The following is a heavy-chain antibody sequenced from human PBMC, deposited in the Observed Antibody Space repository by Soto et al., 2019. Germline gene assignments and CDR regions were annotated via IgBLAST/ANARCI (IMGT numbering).Heavy chain of an antibody. J-gene: IGHJ6*02. Sequence: QVQLVESGGGVVQPGRSLRLSCAASGFTFSSYGMHWVRQAPGKGLEWVAVISYDGSNKYYADSVKGRFTISRDNSKNTLYLQMNSLRAEDTAVYYCAKDRRLAARSEMDVWGQGTTVTVSS. D-gene: IGHD6-6*01. CDR3: AKDRRLAARSEMDV. V-gene: IGHV3-30*18. CDR1: GFTFSSYG. CDR2: ISYDGSNK.